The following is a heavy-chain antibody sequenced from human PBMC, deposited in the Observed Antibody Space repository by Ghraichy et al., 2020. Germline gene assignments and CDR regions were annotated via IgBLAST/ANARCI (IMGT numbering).Heavy chain of an antibody. V-gene: IGHV1-18*01. Sequence: ASVKVSCKASGYTFTSYGISWVRQAPGQGLEWMGWISAYNGNTNYAQKLQGRVTMTTDTSTSTAYMELRSLRSDDTAVYYCAGTSDFWSGLGWFDPWGQGTLVTVSS. CDR1: GYTFTSYG. D-gene: IGHD3-3*01. J-gene: IGHJ5*02. CDR3: AGTSDFWSGLGWFDP. CDR2: ISAYNGNT.